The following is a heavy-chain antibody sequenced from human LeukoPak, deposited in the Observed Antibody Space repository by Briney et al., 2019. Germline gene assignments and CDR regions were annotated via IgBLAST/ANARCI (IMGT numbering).Heavy chain of an antibody. Sequence: GGSLRLSCAASGFTFSSYAMSWVRQAPGKGLEWVSAISGSGGSTYYADSVKGRLTISRDNSKNTLYLQMNSLRAEDTAVYYCAKGEYYYDSSGYFLHWGQGTLVTVSS. D-gene: IGHD3-22*01. CDR1: GFTFSSYA. J-gene: IGHJ4*02. CDR2: ISGSGGST. CDR3: AKGEYYYDSSGYFLH. V-gene: IGHV3-23*01.